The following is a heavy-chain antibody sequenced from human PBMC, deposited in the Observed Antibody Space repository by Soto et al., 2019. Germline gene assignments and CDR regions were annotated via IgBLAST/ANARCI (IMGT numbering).Heavy chain of an antibody. CDR2: IKEDGSEK. J-gene: IGHJ5*01. V-gene: IGHV3-7*01. D-gene: IGHD3-16*01. CDR1: GSTFSSYW. CDR3: AAQRGRFDS. Sequence: SGGSLRLSCAASGSTFSSYWMSWVRQAPGKGLEWVASIKEDGSEKYYVDSVKGRFTISRDNAENSVYLQMNGLRVEDTAVYYCAAQRGRFDSWGKRTLVTVSS.